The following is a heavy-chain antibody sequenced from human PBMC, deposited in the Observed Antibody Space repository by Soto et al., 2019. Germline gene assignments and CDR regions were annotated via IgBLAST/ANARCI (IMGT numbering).Heavy chain of an antibody. Sequence: SDTLSLTCTVSGGSISIGGYYWSWILHHPGKGLEWIGYIYYSGSTYYNPSLKSRVTISVDTSKNQFSLKLSSVTAADTAVYYCARAPSARSSCCWFDAWGQGTLVTVSS. CDR1: GGSISIGGYY. D-gene: IGHD6-13*01. J-gene: IGHJ5*02. CDR3: ARAPSARSSCCWFDA. CDR2: IYYSGST. V-gene: IGHV4-31*03.